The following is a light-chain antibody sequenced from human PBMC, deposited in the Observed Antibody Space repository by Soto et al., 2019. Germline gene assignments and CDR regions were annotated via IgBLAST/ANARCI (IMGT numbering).Light chain of an antibody. CDR1: QSVSNN. Sequence: EIVMTQSPATLSVSPGERATLSCRASQSVSNNLAWYQQKPGQAPRLLIYGASTRATGVPARFSGSGSGTGFTLTISSLQSEDFAVYYCQQYNDWPPQYTFGQGTKLEIK. CDR3: QQYNDWPPQYT. J-gene: IGKJ2*01. V-gene: IGKV3-15*01. CDR2: GAS.